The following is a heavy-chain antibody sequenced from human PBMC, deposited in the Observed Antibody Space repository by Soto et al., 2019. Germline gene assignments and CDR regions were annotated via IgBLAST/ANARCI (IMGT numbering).Heavy chain of an antibody. Sequence: QVQLVQSGAEVKKPGASVKVSCKASGYTFTSYGISWVRQAPGQGLEWMGWISAYNGNTNYAQKLQGRVTMTTDTSTSTAYMELRSLRSDDKAVYYCARNPFDWLSWFFYYGMDVWGQGTTVTVSS. CDR3: ARNPFDWLSWFFYYGMDV. J-gene: IGHJ6*02. CDR2: ISAYNGNT. V-gene: IGHV1-18*01. CDR1: GYTFTSYG. D-gene: IGHD3-9*01.